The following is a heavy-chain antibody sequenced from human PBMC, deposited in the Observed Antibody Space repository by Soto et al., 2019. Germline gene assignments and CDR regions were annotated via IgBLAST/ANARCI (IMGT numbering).Heavy chain of an antibody. Sequence: PGGSLRLSCAASGFTFSNHVMNWVRQAPGTGLEWVSAINGGGGSTFYADSVKGRFTISRDNSKNTLYLQMHSLRADDTAVYYCANVPEYNFWSGYRYYFDYWGQGTLVTVSS. J-gene: IGHJ4*02. V-gene: IGHV3-23*01. CDR1: GFTFSNHV. CDR3: ANVPEYNFWSGYRYYFDY. D-gene: IGHD3-3*01. CDR2: INGGGGST.